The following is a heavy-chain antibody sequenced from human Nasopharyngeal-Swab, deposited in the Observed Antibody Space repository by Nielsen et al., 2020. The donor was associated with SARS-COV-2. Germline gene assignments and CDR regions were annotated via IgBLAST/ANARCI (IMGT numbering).Heavy chain of an antibody. J-gene: IGHJ4*02. V-gene: IGHV4-61*02. CDR1: GGSISSGSYY. Sequence: SETLSLTCTVSGGSISSGSYYWSWIRQPAGKGLEWIGRIYTSGSTNYNPSLKSRVTISVDTSKNQFSLKLSSVTAADTVVYYCARAGDSSGYYQIDYWGQGTLVTVSS. D-gene: IGHD3-22*01. CDR3: ARAGDSSGYYQIDY. CDR2: IYTSGST.